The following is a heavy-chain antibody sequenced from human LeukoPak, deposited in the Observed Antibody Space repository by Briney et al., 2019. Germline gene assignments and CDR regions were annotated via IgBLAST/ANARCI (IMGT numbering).Heavy chain of an antibody. CDR3: ARGWELDPFDY. J-gene: IGHJ4*02. D-gene: IGHD4-23*01. Sequence: SETLSLTCTVSGDSISSGGYYWSWIRQHPGKGLEWIGYIYYSGSAYYNPSLKSRVTISVGTSKNQFSLKLSSVTAADTAVYYCARGWELDPFDYWGQGTLVTVSS. V-gene: IGHV4-31*03. CDR2: IYYSGSA. CDR1: GDSISSGGYY.